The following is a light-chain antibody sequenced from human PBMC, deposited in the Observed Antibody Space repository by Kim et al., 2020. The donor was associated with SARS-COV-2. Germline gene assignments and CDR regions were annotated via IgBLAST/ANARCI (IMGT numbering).Light chain of an antibody. CDR2: DAS. Sequence: LSPGDSAPLSCRASQSVSRYVAWYQQKPGQAPRLLIFDASKRATGIPARFSGSESGADFTLTIGSLEPEDFAIYYCQQRINWPLTFGGGTKVDIK. CDR1: QSVSRY. J-gene: IGKJ4*01. CDR3: QQRINWPLT. V-gene: IGKV3-11*01.